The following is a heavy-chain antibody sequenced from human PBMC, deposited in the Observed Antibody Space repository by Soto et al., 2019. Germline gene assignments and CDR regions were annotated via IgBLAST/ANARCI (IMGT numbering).Heavy chain of an antibody. Sequence: SETLSLTCTVSGGSISSAAYYWSWVRQHPGKGLEWIGYISHSGSTYYTPSLKSRVIISADTSKNQFSVNLTSVTAADTAVYYCAREYTYGSNFFDCWGQGALVTVSS. D-gene: IGHD5-18*01. CDR3: AREYTYGSNFFDC. CDR2: ISHSGST. CDR1: GGSISSAAYY. J-gene: IGHJ4*02. V-gene: IGHV4-31*03.